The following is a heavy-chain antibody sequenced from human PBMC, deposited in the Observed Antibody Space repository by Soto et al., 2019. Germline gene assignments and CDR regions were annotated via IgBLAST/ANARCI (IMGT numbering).Heavy chain of an antibody. Sequence: GGSLRLSCAASGFTFSSYAMSWVRQAPGKGLEWVSAISGSGGSTYYADSVKGRFTISRDNSKNTLYLQMNSLRAEDTAVYYCAKAYCSSTSCYEVIDYWGQGTLVTVSS. J-gene: IGHJ4*02. CDR3: AKAYCSSTSCYEVIDY. V-gene: IGHV3-23*01. D-gene: IGHD2-2*01. CDR1: GFTFSSYA. CDR2: ISGSGGST.